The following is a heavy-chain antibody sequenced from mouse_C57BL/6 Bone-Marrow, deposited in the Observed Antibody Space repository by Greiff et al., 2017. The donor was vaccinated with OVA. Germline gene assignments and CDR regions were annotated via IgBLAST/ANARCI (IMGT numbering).Heavy chain of an antibody. CDR2: INPNNGGT. CDR3: ARETAQPYFDY. V-gene: IGHV1-26*01. CDR1: GYTFTDYY. J-gene: IGHJ2*01. D-gene: IGHD3-2*02. Sequence: VQLQQSGPELVKPGASVKISCKASGYTFTDYYMNWVKQSHGKSLEWIGDINPNNGGTSYNQKFKGKATLTVDKSSSTAYMELRSLTSEDSAVYFCARETAQPYFDYWGQGTTLTVSS.